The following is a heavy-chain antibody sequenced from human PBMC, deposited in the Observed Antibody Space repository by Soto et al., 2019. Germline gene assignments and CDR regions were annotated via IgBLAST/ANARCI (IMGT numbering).Heavy chain of an antibody. CDR1: GGTFNKHT. J-gene: IGHJ4*02. D-gene: IGHD2-2*01. Sequence: SVKVSCKASGGTFNKHTISWVRQAPGQGLDWMGRIIPFLGKTNYAQEFQGRVTITADKSTSTVYMELTSLTSEDTAIYYCARDPIGYCSDTTCYPFFADWGQGTQDTVSS. CDR2: IIPFLGKT. CDR3: ARDPIGYCSDTTCYPFFAD. V-gene: IGHV1-69*08.